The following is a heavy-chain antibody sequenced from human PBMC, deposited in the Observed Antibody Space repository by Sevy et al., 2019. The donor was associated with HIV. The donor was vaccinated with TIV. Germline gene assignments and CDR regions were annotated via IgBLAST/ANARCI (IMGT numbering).Heavy chain of an antibody. V-gene: IGHV3-15*07. CDR1: GFTFSTYA. CDR2: IMSKSDGGTT. D-gene: IGHD2-8*02. CDR3: STDPIIVLLVTDGMDV. Sequence: GGSLRLSCAASGFTFSTYAMNWVRQAPGKGLEWVGRIMSKSDGGTTDYAAPVKGRFTISRDDSKNTLYLQMNSLKIEDTAVYYCSTDPIIVLLVTDGMDVWGQRTTVTVSS. J-gene: IGHJ6*02.